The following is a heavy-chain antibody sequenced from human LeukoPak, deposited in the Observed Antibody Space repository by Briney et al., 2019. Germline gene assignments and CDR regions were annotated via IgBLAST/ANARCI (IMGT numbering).Heavy chain of an antibody. V-gene: IGHV4-39*01. J-gene: IGHJ3*02. Sequence: PSETLSLTSTDSGGSISSRTYYCGWIRQPPGKGLEWIGNIYYGGSSYSNPSLKSRLTISVDTSKNKFSLMLSCVAAADTAVYYCGRPLGCFSSGCPYDAFDIWGHGTMVTVSS. CDR1: GGSISSRTYY. D-gene: IGHD2-2*01. CDR3: GRPLGCFSSGCPYDAFDI. CDR2: IYYGGSS.